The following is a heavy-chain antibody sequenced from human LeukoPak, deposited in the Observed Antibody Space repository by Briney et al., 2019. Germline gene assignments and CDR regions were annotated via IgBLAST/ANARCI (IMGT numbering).Heavy chain of an antibody. CDR2: IKQDGSEK. Sequence: GGSLRLSCAASGFTFSTYWMNWVRQAPGKGLEWVANIKQDGSEKYFVDSVKGRFTISRDNAKNSLYLQMNSLRAEDTAVYYCARDRTTYCNGDSCLFVSDYWGQGTLVTVSS. CDR3: ARDRTTYCNGDSCLFVSDY. J-gene: IGHJ4*02. V-gene: IGHV3-7*01. D-gene: IGHD2-15*01. CDR1: GFTFSTYW.